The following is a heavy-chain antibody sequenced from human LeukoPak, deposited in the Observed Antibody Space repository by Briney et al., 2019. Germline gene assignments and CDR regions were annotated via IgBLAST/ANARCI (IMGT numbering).Heavy chain of an antibody. V-gene: IGHV3-21*04. CDR1: GFTFSSYS. CDR2: ISSSSSYI. J-gene: IGHJ4*02. Sequence: GGSLRLSCAASGFTFSSYSMNWVRQAPGKGLEWVSSISSSSSYIYYADSVKGRFTISRDNAKNSLYLQMNSLRVEDTAVFYCARDQYDTWSRRGNFDSWGQGTLVIVSS. CDR3: ARDQYDTWSRRGNFDS. D-gene: IGHD3-3*01.